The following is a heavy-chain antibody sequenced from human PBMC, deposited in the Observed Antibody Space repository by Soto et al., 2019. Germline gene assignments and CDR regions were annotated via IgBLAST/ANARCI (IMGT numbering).Heavy chain of an antibody. D-gene: IGHD3-10*01. CDR3: ARDSVSLTLFAY. CDR2: VHSTGST. Sequence: QVELQESGPRLVRPSETLYLTCTVSGGSMSGYHWSWVRQPAGKGLEWIGRVHSTGSTDYNPSVESRITVSLDTSKKQFSLKLRSVTAAGTALYFCARDSVSLTLFAYWGQGILVTVSS. CDR1: GGSMSGYH. J-gene: IGHJ4*02. V-gene: IGHV4-4*07.